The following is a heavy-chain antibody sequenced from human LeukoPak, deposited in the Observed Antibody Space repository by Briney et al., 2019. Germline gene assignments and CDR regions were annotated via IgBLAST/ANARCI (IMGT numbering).Heavy chain of an antibody. V-gene: IGHV3-30*02. CDR1: GFTFNSYG. CDR2: ISYDGSNT. D-gene: IGHD3-22*01. CDR3: AKDGSSYYYIYY. J-gene: IGHJ4*02. Sequence: TGGSLRLSYAASGFTFNSYGMHWVRQAPGKGLEWLAFISYDGSNTYYADSVKGRFTVSRDDSKSTLYLQMNSLRADDTAVYYCAKDGSSYYYIYYWGQGTLVTVSS.